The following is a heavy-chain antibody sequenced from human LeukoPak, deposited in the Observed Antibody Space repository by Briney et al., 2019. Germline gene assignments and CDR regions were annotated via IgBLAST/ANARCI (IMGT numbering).Heavy chain of an antibody. D-gene: IGHD6-19*01. CDR1: GGSISSYY. CDR2: IYYSGST. CDR3: ARSAQWLVLL. Sequence: SETLSLTCTVSGGSISSYYWSWIRQPPGKGLEWIGYIYYSGSTNYNPSLKSRVTISVDTPKNQFSLKLSSVTAADTAVYYCARSAQWLVLLWGQGTLVTVSS. V-gene: IGHV4-59*01. J-gene: IGHJ4*02.